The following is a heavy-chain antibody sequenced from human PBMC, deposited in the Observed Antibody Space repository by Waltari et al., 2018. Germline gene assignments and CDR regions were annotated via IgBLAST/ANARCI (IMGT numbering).Heavy chain of an antibody. V-gene: IGHV3-49*04. Sequence: EVLLVESGGGMVQPGRSLTLSCAAYNFAFGEYGMSWVRQAPGKGLEWVGFIRIKAYGETTEYAASVKGRFIISRDDSRSIAYLQMNSLKTEDTAVYYCTRVLRYFDWSTKDYWGQGTLVTVSS. D-gene: IGHD3-9*01. CDR3: TRVLRYFDWSTKDY. CDR1: NFAFGEYG. CDR2: IRIKAYGETT. J-gene: IGHJ4*02.